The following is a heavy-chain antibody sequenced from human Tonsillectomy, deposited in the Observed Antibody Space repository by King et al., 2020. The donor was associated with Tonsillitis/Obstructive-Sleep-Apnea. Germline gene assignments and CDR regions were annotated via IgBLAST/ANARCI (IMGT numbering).Heavy chain of an antibody. J-gene: IGHJ6*03. CDR2: ISYDGSNK. CDR1: GFTFSSYA. Sequence: VQLVESGGGVVQPGRSLRLSCAASGFTFSSYAMLWVRQAPGKGLEWVAVISYDGSNKYYADSVKGRFTISRDNSKNTLYLQMNSLRAEDTAVYYCARGGYCSSTSCYPGGGYYYYMDVWGKGTTVTVSS. V-gene: IGHV3-30*01. D-gene: IGHD2-2*01. CDR3: ARGGYCSSTSCYPGGGYYYYMDV.